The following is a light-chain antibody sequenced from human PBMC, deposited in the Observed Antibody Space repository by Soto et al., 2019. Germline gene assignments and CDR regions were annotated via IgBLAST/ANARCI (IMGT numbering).Light chain of an antibody. J-gene: IGKJ2*01. CDR3: MQAIQHPYT. V-gene: IGKV2D-29*01. CDR1: QSLPKSDGKTY. CDR2: EFS. Sequence: EIVMTQTPLSLPVTPGQPASISCKSSQSLPKSDGKTYLYWYLQKPGQPPPPLIYEFSNRFSGVPDRFRGCGSGTEFTLKIMRLEAEDVGVYYCMQAIQHPYTFVHGTKLEI.